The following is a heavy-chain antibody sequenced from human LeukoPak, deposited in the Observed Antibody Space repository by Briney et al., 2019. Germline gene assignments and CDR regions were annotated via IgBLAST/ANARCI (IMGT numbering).Heavy chain of an antibody. CDR3: ARGGDSSGYYYFDY. V-gene: IGHV4-30-2*01. J-gene: IGHJ4*02. Sequence: KTSETLSLTCAVSGGSISSGGYSWSWIRQPPGKGLEWIGYIYHSGSTYYSPSLKSRVTISVDRSKNQFSLKLSSVTAADTAVYYCARGGDSSGYYYFDYWGQGTLVTVSS. CDR1: GGSISSGGYS. D-gene: IGHD3-22*01. CDR2: IYHSGST.